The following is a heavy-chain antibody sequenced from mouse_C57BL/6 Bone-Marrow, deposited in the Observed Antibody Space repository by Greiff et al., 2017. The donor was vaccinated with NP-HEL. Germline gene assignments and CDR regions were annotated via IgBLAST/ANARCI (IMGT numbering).Heavy chain of an antibody. CDR2: IDPSDSYT. V-gene: IGHV1-50*01. Sequence: QVQLQQPGAELVKPGASVKLSCKASGYTFTSYWMQWVKQRPGQGLEWIGEIDPSDSYTNYNQKFKGKATLTVDTSSSTAYMQLSSLTSEDSAVYYCASGSSLVAYWGQGTLVTVSA. CDR1: GYTFTSYW. J-gene: IGHJ3*01. D-gene: IGHD1-1*01. CDR3: ASGSSLVAY.